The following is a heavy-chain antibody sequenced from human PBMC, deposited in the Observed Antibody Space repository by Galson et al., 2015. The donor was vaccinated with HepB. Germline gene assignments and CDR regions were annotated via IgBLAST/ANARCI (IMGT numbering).Heavy chain of an antibody. CDR3: TRGPYYDFWSGYYGFFDY. V-gene: IGHV3-49*04. D-gene: IGHD3-3*01. Sequence: SLRLSCAASGFTFGDYAMSWVRQAPGKGLEWVGFIRSKAYGGTTEYAASVKGRFTISRDDSKSIAYLQMNSLKTEDTAVYYCTRGPYYDFWSGYYGFFDYWGRGTLVTVSS. CDR2: IRSKAYGGTT. CDR1: GFTFGDYA. J-gene: IGHJ4*02.